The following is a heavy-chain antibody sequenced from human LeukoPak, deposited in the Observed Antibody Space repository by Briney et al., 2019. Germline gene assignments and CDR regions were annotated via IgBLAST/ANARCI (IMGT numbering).Heavy chain of an antibody. Sequence: ASVKVSCKASGGTFSRYAISWVRQAPGQGLEWMGGIIPIFGTVNYAQKFQGRVTITADKSTSPAYMELSSLRSEDTDVYSCARAKYYGSGSYYNYYYYYMDVWGKGTTVTVSS. D-gene: IGHD3-10*01. CDR1: GGTFSRYA. CDR2: IIPIFGTV. V-gene: IGHV1-69*06. J-gene: IGHJ6*03. CDR3: ARAKYYGSGSYYNYYYYYMDV.